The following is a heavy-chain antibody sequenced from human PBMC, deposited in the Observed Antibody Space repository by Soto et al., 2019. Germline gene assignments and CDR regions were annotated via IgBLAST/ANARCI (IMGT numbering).Heavy chain of an antibody. J-gene: IGHJ4*02. D-gene: IGHD6-19*01. CDR3: ARSQGYSSGWFFGY. Sequence: SGPTLVNPTETLTLTCTFSGFSLSTSGMCVSWIRQPPGKALEWLARIDWDDDKYYSTSLKTRLTISKDTSKNQVVLTMTNMDPVDTATYYCARSQGYSSGWFFGYWGQGTLVTVSS. CDR2: IDWDDDK. V-gene: IGHV2-70*11. CDR1: GFSLSTSGMC.